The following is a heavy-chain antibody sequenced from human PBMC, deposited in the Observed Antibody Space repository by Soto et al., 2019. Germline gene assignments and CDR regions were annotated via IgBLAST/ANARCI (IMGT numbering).Heavy chain of an antibody. CDR1: GFTFSRYW. D-gene: IGHD4-17*01. CDR2: ISSDGSRT. J-gene: IGHJ4*02. Sequence: GGSLRLSCAASGFTFSRYWMHWVRQAPGKGLVWVSRISSDGSRTNHADSVKGRFTISRDNAKNTLYLQINSLRVEDTAVYYCARDLAHGEYEDYSGQGTPVTGSS. CDR3: ARDLAHGEYEDY. V-gene: IGHV3-74*01.